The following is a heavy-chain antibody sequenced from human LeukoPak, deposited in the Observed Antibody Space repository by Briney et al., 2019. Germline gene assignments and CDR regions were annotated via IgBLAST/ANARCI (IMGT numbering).Heavy chain of an antibody. D-gene: IGHD3-10*01. V-gene: IGHV4-34*01. CDR3: ARGALYGSGSYYSKYFQH. CDR1: GGSFSGYY. J-gene: IGHJ1*01. Sequence: SETLSLTCAVYGGSFSGYYWSWIRQPPGKGLEWIGEINHSGSTNFHPSLKSRVTISVDTPKNQFSLKLSSVTAADTAVYYCARGALYGSGSYYSKYFQHWGQGTLVTVSS. CDR2: INHSGST.